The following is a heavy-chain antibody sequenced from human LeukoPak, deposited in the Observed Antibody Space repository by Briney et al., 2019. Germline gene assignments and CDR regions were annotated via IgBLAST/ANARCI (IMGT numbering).Heavy chain of an antibody. V-gene: IGHV4-39*01. CDR1: GGSISNSTYY. CDR2: VYYSGSA. Sequence: SETLSLTCTVSGGSISNSTYYWGWIRQPPGKGLEWVGTVYYSGSAYYNPSLKSRVTISVDTSKNQFPLKLRSVTAADTAVYYCARRIFGLYYFDYWGQGSLVTVSS. D-gene: IGHD3/OR15-3a*01. CDR3: ARRIFGLYYFDY. J-gene: IGHJ4*02.